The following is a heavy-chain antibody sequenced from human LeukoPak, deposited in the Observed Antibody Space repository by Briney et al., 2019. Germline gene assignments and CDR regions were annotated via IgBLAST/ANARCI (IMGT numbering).Heavy chain of an antibody. CDR3: ASSDRGYSYGTNYYYYYGMDD. CDR1: GGTFSSYA. CDR2: IIPIFGTA. D-gene: IGHD5-18*01. V-gene: IGHV1-69*13. J-gene: IGHJ6*02. Sequence: SVKVSCKASGGTFSSYAISWVRQAPGQGLEWMGGIIPIFGTANYAQKFQGRVTITADESTSTAYMELSSLRSEDTAVYYCASSDRGYSYGTNYYYYYGMDDWGQGTTVTVSS.